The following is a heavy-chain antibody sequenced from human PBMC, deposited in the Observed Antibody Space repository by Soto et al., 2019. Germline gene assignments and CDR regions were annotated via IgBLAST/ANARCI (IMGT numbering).Heavy chain of an antibody. CDR1: GFTFSDYY. V-gene: IGHV3-11*01. CDR2: ISSSGSTI. CDR3: ARDAVAAADTVGSNWFEP. D-gene: IGHD6-13*01. Sequence: PGGSLRLSCAASGFTFSDYYMSWIRQAPGKGLEWVSYISSSGSTIYYADSVKGRFTISRDNAKNSLYLQMNSLRAEDTAVYYCARDAVAAADTVGSNWFEPWGQGTLVTVSS. J-gene: IGHJ5*02.